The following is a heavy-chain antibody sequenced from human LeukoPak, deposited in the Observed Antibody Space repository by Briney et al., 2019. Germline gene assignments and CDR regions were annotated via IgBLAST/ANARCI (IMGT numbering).Heavy chain of an antibody. CDR1: GFTFSSYA. V-gene: IGHV3-23*01. CDR2: ISGGGGGT. CDR3: ARGHYHGSGSRTYGMDV. J-gene: IGHJ6*04. D-gene: IGHD3-10*01. Sequence: PGGSLRLSCAASGFTFSSYAMNWVRQAPGKGLEGVSIISGGGGGTYYADSVKGRFTISRDNSENTLYLQMNSLRAEDTAVYYCARGHYHGSGSRTYGMDVWGSGTTVTVSS.